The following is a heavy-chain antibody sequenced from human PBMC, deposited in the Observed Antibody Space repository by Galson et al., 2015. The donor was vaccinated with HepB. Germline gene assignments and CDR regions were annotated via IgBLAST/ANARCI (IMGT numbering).Heavy chain of an antibody. V-gene: IGHV3-13*04. CDR3: ARMRRGRTRTAIKGYSGYDPFYYYHGMDV. J-gene: IGHJ6*02. CDR2: IGAAGDR. CDR1: GFTFSRYD. D-gene: IGHD5-12*01. Sequence: SLRLSCAASGFTFSRYDMHWVRQATGKGLEWVSGIGAAGDRYYPGSVKGRFTISREDAKNSLYLQMNSLRAGDTAVYYCARMRRGRTRTAIKGYSGYDPFYYYHGMDVWGQGTTVTVSS.